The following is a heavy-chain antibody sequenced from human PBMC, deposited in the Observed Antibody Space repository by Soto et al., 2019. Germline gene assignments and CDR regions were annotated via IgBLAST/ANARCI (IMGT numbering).Heavy chain of an antibody. CDR3: AGDAGRYYDRTGYEFDY. V-gene: IGHV4-61*01. Sequence: QVQLQESGPGLVKPSETLSLTCTVSGGSVSSGSYFWSWIRQPPGKGLEWIGDIDYSGSTNYNPSLKSRVTITVATSNNQFSLKLSSAPAADTAVYYCAGDAGRYYDRTGYEFDYWGQGTLVTVSS. D-gene: IGHD3-22*01. J-gene: IGHJ4*02. CDR2: IDYSGST. CDR1: GGSVSSGSYF.